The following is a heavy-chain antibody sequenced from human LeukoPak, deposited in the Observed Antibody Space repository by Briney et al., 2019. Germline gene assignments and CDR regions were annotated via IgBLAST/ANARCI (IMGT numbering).Heavy chain of an antibody. CDR1: GGTFINYA. J-gene: IGHJ4*02. V-gene: IGHV1-69*01. CDR3: ARPIVSEVVTAIPVYFDY. D-gene: IGHD2-21*02. Sequence: SVKVSCKASGGTFINYAISWVRQAPGQGLDWMGGIIPIFCTSNYAQKFQGRVTINADESTSTDYMEVSSLRSEDTAVYYCARPIVSEVVTAIPVYFDYWGQGTLVTVSS. CDR2: IIPIFCTS.